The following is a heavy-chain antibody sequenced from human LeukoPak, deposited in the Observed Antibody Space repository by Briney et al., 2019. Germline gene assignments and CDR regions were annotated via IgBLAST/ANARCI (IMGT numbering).Heavy chain of an antibody. Sequence: ASVKVSCKASGYTFTGYYMHWVRQAPGQGLEWMGRINPNSGGTNYAQKFQGRVTMTRDTSISTAYMELSRLRSDDTAVYYCARDLTRYFDWLYYYYGMDVWGQGTTVTVSS. CDR3: ARDLTRYFDWLYYYYGMDV. CDR1: GYTFTGYY. V-gene: IGHV1-2*06. J-gene: IGHJ6*02. D-gene: IGHD3-9*01. CDR2: INPNSGGT.